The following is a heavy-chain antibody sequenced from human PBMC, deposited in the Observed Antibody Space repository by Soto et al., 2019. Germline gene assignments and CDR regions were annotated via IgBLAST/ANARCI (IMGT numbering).Heavy chain of an antibody. CDR3: ARDDYGGNPYYFDY. CDR2: IIPIFGTA. J-gene: IGHJ4*02. V-gene: IGHV1-69*01. D-gene: IGHD4-17*01. Sequence: RHAPGQGLEWMGGIIPIFGTANYAQKFQGRVTITADESTSTAYMELSSLRSEDTAVYYCARDDYGGNPYYFDYWGQGTLVTVSS.